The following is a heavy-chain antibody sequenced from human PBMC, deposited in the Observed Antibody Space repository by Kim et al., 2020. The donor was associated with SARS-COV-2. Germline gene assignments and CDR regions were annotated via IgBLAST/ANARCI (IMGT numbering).Heavy chain of an antibody. V-gene: IGHV3-74*01. D-gene: IGHD3-9*01. Sequence: GGSLRLSCAASGFTFSSHWMYWVRQGPGKGLVWVSYIKSDGSSTDYADSVKGRFTISRDNAKNTLFLQMNSLRAEDTAVYYCARLSLTGGGPADYWGQGTLVTVSS. J-gene: IGHJ4*02. CDR3: ARLSLTGGGPADY. CDR2: IKSDGSST. CDR1: GFTFSSHW.